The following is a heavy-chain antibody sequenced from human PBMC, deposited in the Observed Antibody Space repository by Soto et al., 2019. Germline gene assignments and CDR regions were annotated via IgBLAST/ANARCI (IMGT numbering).Heavy chain of an antibody. Sequence: VQLVESGGGLVQPGGSLRLSCAASGFTFSRYWMHWVRQAPGKGLVWVSAISGGGDTTSYADSVKGRFTVSRDGSKNTLYLQMSSLRAEDTALYYCAKGRGGSGSLTPRVDFWGQGTLVTVSS. V-gene: IGHV3-23*04. D-gene: IGHD3-10*01. CDR2: ISGGGDTT. CDR3: AKGRGGSGSLTPRVDF. J-gene: IGHJ4*02. CDR1: GFTFSRYW.